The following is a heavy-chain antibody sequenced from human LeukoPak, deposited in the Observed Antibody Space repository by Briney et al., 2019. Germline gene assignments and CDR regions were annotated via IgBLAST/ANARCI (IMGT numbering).Heavy chain of an antibody. J-gene: IGHJ4*02. V-gene: IGHV5-51*01. CDR2: IYPADSDT. D-gene: IGHD3-10*01. CDR3: ARPYYGSGTYLD. Sequence: GESLKISCKAFGYIFTSYWIAWVRQMPGKGLEWMGIIYPADSDTRYSPSFQGQVTISADKSIYTAYLQWSSLRASDTAIYYCARPYYGSGTYLDRGQGTRVTVSS. CDR1: GYIFTSYW.